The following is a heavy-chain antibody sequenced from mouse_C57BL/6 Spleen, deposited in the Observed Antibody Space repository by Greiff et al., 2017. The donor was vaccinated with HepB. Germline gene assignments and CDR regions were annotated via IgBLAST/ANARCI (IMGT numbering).Heavy chain of an antibody. J-gene: IGHJ3*01. D-gene: IGHD1-1*01. CDR3: ARSDYGSSPAWFAY. CDR1: GYSFTDYN. CDR2: INPNYGTT. Sequence: LEESGPELVKPGASVKISCKASGYSFTDYNMNWVKQSNGKSLEWIGVINPNYGTTSYNQKFKGKATLTVDQSSSTAYLQLNSLTSEDSAVYYCARSDYGSSPAWFAYWGQGTLVTVSA. V-gene: IGHV1-39*01.